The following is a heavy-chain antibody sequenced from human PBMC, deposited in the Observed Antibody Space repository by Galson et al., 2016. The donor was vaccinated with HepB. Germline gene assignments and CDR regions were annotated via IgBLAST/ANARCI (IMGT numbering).Heavy chain of an antibody. V-gene: IGHV1-69*13. CDR3: ARHHLVASSGGVAY. J-gene: IGHJ4*02. D-gene: IGHD5-12*01. CDR2: IIPSFGTA. Sequence: SVKVSCKAPGGTFNNYAITWVRQAPGQGLEWLGGIIPSFGTANYAQKFQGRVTITADETTNTAYMELSSLRSEDTAVYYCARHHLVASSGGVAYWGQGTLVTVSS. CDR1: GGTFNNYA.